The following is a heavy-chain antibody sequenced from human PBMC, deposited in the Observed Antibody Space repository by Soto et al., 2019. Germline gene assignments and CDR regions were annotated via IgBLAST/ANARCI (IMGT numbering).Heavy chain of an antibody. J-gene: IGHJ2*01. D-gene: IGHD3-10*02. CDR1: GFTFSSYG. CDR2: ISYDGSNK. CDR3: AKERCRITMFLGWHFDL. Sequence: GGSLRLSCAASGFTFSSYGMHWVRQAPGKGLEWVAVISYDGSNKYYADSVKGRFTISRDNSKNTLYLQMNSLRAEDTAVYYCAKERCRITMFLGWHFDLCGRGTLVPVSS. V-gene: IGHV3-30*18.